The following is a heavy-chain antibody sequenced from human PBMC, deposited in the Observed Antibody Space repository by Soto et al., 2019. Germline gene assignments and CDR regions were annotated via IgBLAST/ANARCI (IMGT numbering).Heavy chain of an antibody. V-gene: IGHV4-39*01. CDR1: GDSITNSNYY. J-gene: IGHJ5*02. D-gene: IGHD3-16*02. CDR2: IYYIGST. Sequence: QLQLQESGPGLVKPSETLSLTCTVSGDSITNSNYYWGWFRQPPGKGLEWIASIYYIGSTYYNPSLKSRVTISVDTSNNQFSLNLHSVTASDTAVYYCAGRNSLASVSLNFRELSNYKWIDPWGPGTLVTVSS. CDR3: AGRNSLASVSLNFRELSNYKWIDP.